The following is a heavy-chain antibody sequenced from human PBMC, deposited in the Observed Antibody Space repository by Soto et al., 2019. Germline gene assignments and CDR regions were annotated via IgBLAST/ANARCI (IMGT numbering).Heavy chain of an antibody. D-gene: IGHD3-10*01. Sequence: SETLSLTCTVSGGSISSGGYYWSWIRQHPGKGLEWIGYIYYSGSTYYNPSLKSRVTISVDTSKNQFSLKLSSVTAADTAVYYCARDGLGVPFFDPWGQGTLVTVSS. J-gene: IGHJ5*02. V-gene: IGHV4-31*03. CDR3: ARDGLGVPFFDP. CDR2: IYYSGST. CDR1: GGSISSGGYY.